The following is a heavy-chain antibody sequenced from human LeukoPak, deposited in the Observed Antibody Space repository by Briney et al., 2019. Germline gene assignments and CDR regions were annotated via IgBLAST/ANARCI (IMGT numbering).Heavy chain of an antibody. CDR1: GGSISSSSYY. CDR3: AREWQWLVQSRSFVFDY. Sequence: SETLSLTCTVSGGSISSSSYYWGWIRQPPGKGLEWIGSIYYSGSTYYNPSLKSRVTISVDTSKNQFSLKLSSVTAADTAVYYCAREWQWLVQSRSFVFDYWGQGTLVTVSS. V-gene: IGHV4-39*02. J-gene: IGHJ4*02. CDR2: IYYSGST. D-gene: IGHD6-19*01.